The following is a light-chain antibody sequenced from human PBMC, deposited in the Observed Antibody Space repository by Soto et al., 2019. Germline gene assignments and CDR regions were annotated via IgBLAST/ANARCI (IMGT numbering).Light chain of an antibody. CDR3: QQYNKWPPQYT. V-gene: IGKV3-15*01. CDR1: QSISSD. CDR2: GAS. Sequence: EIVMTQSPATLSVSPGERATLSCRASQSISSDLAWYQQKPGQAPRLLIYGASTRATDIPARISGSGSGTDFSLTISSLQSEDFAVYYCQQYNKWPPQYTFGQGTKLEIK. J-gene: IGKJ2*01.